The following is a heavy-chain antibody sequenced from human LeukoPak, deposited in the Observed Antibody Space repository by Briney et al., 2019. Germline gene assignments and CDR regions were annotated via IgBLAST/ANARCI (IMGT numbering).Heavy chain of an antibody. CDR3: ARDNEGSGSYGLHYYYGMDV. CDR1: GVTFNRYS. Sequence: GASLRLSCAASGVTFNRYSMNWVRQAPRKGLEWISYISSSGTTIYYADSVQGRFTISRDNAKNSLYLQMNSLRAEDTAVYYCARDNEGSGSYGLHYYYGMDVWGQGTTVTVSS. V-gene: IGHV3-48*04. CDR2: ISSSGTTI. D-gene: IGHD3-10*01. J-gene: IGHJ6*02.